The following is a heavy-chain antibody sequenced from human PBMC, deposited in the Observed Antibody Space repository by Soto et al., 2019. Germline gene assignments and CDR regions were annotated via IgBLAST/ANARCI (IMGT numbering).Heavy chain of an antibody. CDR1: GYTFTSYG. CDR3: AKNGQPPYYYYGLDV. D-gene: IGHD2-8*01. J-gene: IGHJ6*02. V-gene: IGHV1-18*01. Sequence: VSVKVSCKASGYTFTSYGISWVRQAPGQGLEWMGWISGYNGDTNYAQKFQDRVSMTIDTSTGTAYMELRSLTSDDTAIYYCAKNGQPPYYYYGLDVWGQGTKVTVSS. CDR2: ISGYNGDT.